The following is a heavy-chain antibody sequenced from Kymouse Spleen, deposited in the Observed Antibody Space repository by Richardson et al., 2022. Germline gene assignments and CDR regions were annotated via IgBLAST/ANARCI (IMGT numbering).Heavy chain of an antibody. CDR3: ARDRYYGSGSYYNNYYYGMDV. Sequence: QVQLVESGGGLVKPGGSLRLSCAASGFTFSDYYMSWIRQAPGKGLEWVSYISSSGSTIYYADSVKGRFTISRDNAKNSLYLQMNSLRAEDTAVYYCARDRYYGSGSYYNNYYYGMDVWGQGTTVTVSS. D-gene: IGHD3-10*01. J-gene: IGHJ6*02. CDR2: ISSSGSTI. V-gene: IGHV3-11*01. CDR1: GFTFSDYY.